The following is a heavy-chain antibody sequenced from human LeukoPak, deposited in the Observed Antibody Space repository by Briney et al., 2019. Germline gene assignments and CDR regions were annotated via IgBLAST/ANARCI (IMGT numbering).Heavy chain of an antibody. Sequence: SVKVSCKASGGTFSSYAISWVRQAPGQGLEWMGGIIPIFGTANYAQKFQGRVTITTDESTSTAYMELSSLRSEDTAVYYCANKYSSSSGFGYYYYYMDVWGKGTTVTVSS. D-gene: IGHD6-6*01. CDR1: GGTFSSYA. V-gene: IGHV1-69*05. CDR3: ANKYSSSSGFGYYYYYMDV. CDR2: IIPIFGTA. J-gene: IGHJ6*03.